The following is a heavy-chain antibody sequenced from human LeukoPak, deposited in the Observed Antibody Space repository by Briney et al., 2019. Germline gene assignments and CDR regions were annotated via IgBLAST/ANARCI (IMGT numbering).Heavy chain of an antibody. CDR3: ARFHYYDSWFDP. J-gene: IGHJ5*02. V-gene: IGHV4-59*01. CDR2: IYYSGST. Sequence: SETLSLTCTVSGGSISSYYWSWIRQPPGKGLEWIGCIYYSGSTNYNPSLKSRVTISVDTSKNQFSLKLSSVTAADTAVYYCARFHYYDSWFDPWGQGTLVTVSS. CDR1: GGSISSYY. D-gene: IGHD3-22*01.